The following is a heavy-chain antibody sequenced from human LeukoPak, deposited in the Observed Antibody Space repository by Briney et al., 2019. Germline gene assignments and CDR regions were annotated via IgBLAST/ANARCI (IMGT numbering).Heavy chain of an antibody. CDR1: GFTFSSYE. CDR2: ISSSGSTI. V-gene: IGHV3-48*03. D-gene: IGHD3-10*01. J-gene: IGHJ4*02. CDR3: ATEYSGSLLEMDADY. Sequence: GGSLRLSCAASGFTFSSYEMNWVRQAQGQGLEWVSYISSSGSTIYYADSVKGRFTISRDNAKHSLYLQMNSLRAEDTAVYYCATEYSGSLLEMDADYWGQGTLVTVSS.